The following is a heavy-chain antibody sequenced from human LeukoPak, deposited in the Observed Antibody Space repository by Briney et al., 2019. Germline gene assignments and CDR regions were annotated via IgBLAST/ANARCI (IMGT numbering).Heavy chain of an antibody. D-gene: IGHD3-10*01. CDR2: IYYSGSA. V-gene: IGHV4-39*07. J-gene: IGHJ4*02. CDR3: ARDSEGSNGSGTYYSHFDY. Sequence: SETLSLTCIVSGDSISSTTHYWGWIRQPPGKGLEWIGSIYYSGSAYYNPSLKSRVTISVDTSKNQFSLKLSSVTAADTAVYYCARDSEGSNGSGTYYSHFDYWGQGTLVTVSS. CDR1: GDSISSTTHY.